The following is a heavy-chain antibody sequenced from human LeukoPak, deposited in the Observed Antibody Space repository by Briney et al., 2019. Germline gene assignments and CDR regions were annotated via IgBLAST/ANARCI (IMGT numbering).Heavy chain of an antibody. V-gene: IGHV4-59*01. J-gene: IGHJ4*02. D-gene: IGHD4-17*01. CDR2: IYHSGNS. Sequence: PSETLSLTCTVSGGSISSYYWSWIRQPPGKGLEWIGYIYHSGNSDSHPSLKSRVTLSVDTSKNQFSLHLDSATAADTAVYYCARARVGLLYGDYDYWGLGTLVTVSS. CDR3: ARARVGLLYGDYDY. CDR1: GGSISSYY.